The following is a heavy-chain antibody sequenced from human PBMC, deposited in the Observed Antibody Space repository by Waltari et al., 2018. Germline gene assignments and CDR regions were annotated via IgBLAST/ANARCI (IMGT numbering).Heavy chain of an antibody. V-gene: IGHV3-73*01. D-gene: IGHD1-26*01. CDR3: TRETISGSYEEN. Sequence: EVQLVESGGGLVQPGGSMKIDCAASGFTLSGAAVHWVRQASGKGLEWVGRIRRKENSYATAYAESVKGRFTVARDDSENTAYLQMNSMKTEDTAVYYCTRETISGSYEENWGQGTLVTVSS. CDR1: GFTLSGAA. CDR2: IRRKENSYAT. J-gene: IGHJ4*02.